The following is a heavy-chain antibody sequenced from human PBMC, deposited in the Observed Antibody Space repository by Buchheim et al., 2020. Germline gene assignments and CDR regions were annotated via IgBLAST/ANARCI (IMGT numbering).Heavy chain of an antibody. V-gene: IGHV1-2*02. Sequence: QVQLVQSGAEVKKPGASVKVSCKASGYTLTGYHMHWVRQAPGQGLEWMGWINPNNGGTNYAQTFQGRVTMIRDTSINTVYMELNRLRSDDTAVYYCARMPGYSYGYGVLTWGFDYWGQGTL. D-gene: IGHD5-18*01. CDR1: GYTLTGYH. CDR3: ARMPGYSYGYGVLTWGFDY. J-gene: IGHJ4*02. CDR2: INPNNGGT.